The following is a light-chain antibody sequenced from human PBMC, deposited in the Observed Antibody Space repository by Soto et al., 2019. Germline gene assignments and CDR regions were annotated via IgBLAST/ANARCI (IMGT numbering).Light chain of an antibody. J-gene: IGLJ1*01. Sequence: QSALTQPASVSGSPGQSITISCTGTSSDVGGSNYVSWYQQLPGKAPKLTIYDVSDRPSGVSNRFSGSKSGNTASLTISGLQAEDEADYYCSSYTSSSLYVFGTGTKVTVL. CDR1: SSDVGGSNY. CDR3: SSYTSSSLYV. CDR2: DVS. V-gene: IGLV2-14*01.